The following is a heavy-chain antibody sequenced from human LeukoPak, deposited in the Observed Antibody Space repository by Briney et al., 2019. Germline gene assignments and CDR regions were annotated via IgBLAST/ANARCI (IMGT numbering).Heavy chain of an antibody. CDR1: GFTFSSYA. J-gene: IGHJ4*02. D-gene: IGHD2-21*02. V-gene: IGHV3-23*01. Sequence: GGSLRLSCAASGFTFSSYAMSWVRQAPGKGLEWVSGISGTTATIHYADAVKGRFTISRDNSKNTLYLQMNSLRAEDTAVYYCAKRLGDPRAYDDWGQGTLVTVSS. CDR2: ISGTTATI. CDR3: AKRLGDPRAYDD.